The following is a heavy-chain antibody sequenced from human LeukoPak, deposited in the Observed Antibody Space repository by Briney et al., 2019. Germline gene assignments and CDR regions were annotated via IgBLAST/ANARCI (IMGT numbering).Heavy chain of an antibody. CDR3: ARVYCSSTSCYYYYYYMDV. Sequence: GGSLRLSCAASGFTVSSNYMSWVRQAPGKGLEWVSSISSSSSYIYYADSVKGRFTISRDNAKNSLYLQMNSLRAEDTAVYYCARVYCSSTSCYYYYYYMDVWGKGTTVTVSS. D-gene: IGHD2-2*01. V-gene: IGHV3-21*01. CDR2: ISSSSSYI. J-gene: IGHJ6*03. CDR1: GFTVSSNY.